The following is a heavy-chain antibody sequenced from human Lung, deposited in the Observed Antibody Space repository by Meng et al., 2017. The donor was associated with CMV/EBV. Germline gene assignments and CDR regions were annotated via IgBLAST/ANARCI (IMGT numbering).Heavy chain of an antibody. J-gene: IGHJ6*02. CDR1: GFTFDDYA. CDR3: AKGLSGLNYYNGMDV. D-gene: IGHD1-26*01. Sequence: SLXISCXASGFTFDDYAMHWVRQVPGKGLEWVAGITWNSGRIGYADSVKGRFTISRDNAKNSLYLQMNSLRAEDTAFYYCAKGLSGLNYYNGMDVWGRGTTVTVSS. CDR2: ITWNSGRI. V-gene: IGHV3-9*01.